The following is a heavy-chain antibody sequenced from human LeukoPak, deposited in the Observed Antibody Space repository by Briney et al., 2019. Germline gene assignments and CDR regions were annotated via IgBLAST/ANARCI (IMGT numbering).Heavy chain of an antibody. Sequence: GGSLRLSCAASGFTVSSNYMSWVRQAPGKGLEWVSVIYSGGSTYYADAVKGRFTISRHNSKTTLYLQMNSLRAEDTAVYYCARDHVYGSGSYGDYYSGMDVWGQGTTVTVSS. CDR1: GFTVSSNY. CDR3: ARDHVYGSGSYGDYYSGMDV. D-gene: IGHD3-10*01. CDR2: IYSGGST. V-gene: IGHV3-53*04. J-gene: IGHJ6*02.